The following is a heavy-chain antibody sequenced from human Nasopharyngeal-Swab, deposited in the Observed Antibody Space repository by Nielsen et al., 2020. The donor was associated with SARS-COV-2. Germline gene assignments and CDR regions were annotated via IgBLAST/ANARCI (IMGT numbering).Heavy chain of an antibody. CDR2: ISWNSGTI. CDR3: ARDAARSWYNWFDP. Sequence: SLKISCAASGFTFDDYAMHWVRQAPGKGLEWVACISWNSGTIGYADSVKGRFTISRDNAKNSLFLQMNSLRTEDTALYYCARDAARSWYNWFDPWGQGTLVTVSS. CDR1: GFTFDDYA. J-gene: IGHJ5*02. D-gene: IGHD6-13*01. V-gene: IGHV3-9*01.